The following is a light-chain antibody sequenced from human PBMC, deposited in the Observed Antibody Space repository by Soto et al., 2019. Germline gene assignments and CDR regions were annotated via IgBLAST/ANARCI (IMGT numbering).Light chain of an antibody. CDR1: QSVLYSSNNKNF. CDR2: WAS. J-gene: IGKJ4*01. V-gene: IGKV4-1*01. Sequence: DIVMTQSPDSLAVSLGERATINCKSSQSVLYSSNNKNFLTWYQQKPGQPPKLLIYWASTRESGVPDRFSGXXSGTDFTLXXXXXXXXDVAVYYCQXXXXXXLTFGG. CDR3: QXXXXXXLT.